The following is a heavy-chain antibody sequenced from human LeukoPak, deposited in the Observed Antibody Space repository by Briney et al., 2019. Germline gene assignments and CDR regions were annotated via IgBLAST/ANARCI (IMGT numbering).Heavy chain of an antibody. J-gene: IGHJ3*02. CDR1: GGTFSSYA. Sequence: SVKVSCKASGGTFSSYAISWVRQAPGQGLEWMGGIIPIFGTANYAQKFQGRVTITADESTSTAYMELSSLRSEDTAVYYCARGSVWGVPAAPDAFDIWGQGTMVTVPS. CDR3: ARGSVWGVPAAPDAFDI. D-gene: IGHD2-2*01. V-gene: IGHV1-69*13. CDR2: IIPIFGTA.